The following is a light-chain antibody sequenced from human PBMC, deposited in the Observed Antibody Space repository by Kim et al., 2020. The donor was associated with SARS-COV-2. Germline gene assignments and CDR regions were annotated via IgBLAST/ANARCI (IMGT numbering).Light chain of an antibody. CDR1: QDISNY. J-gene: IGKJ1*01. CDR2: AAS. Sequence: ASVGDRVTITCRASQDISNYLAWFQLKPGKAPKLLIYAASALQPGVPSRFSGSGSGTDFTLTVTSLQPEDVATYYCQECDSAPWTFGQGTKVDIK. CDR3: QECDSAPWT. V-gene: IGKV1-27*01.